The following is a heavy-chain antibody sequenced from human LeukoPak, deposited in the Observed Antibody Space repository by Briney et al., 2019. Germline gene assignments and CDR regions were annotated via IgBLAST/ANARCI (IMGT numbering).Heavy chain of an antibody. CDR1: GYIFTSYG. J-gene: IGHJ4*01. CDR3: ARGTGYLSAGSSYFAY. CDR2: ISDYNGDT. V-gene: IGHV1-18*01. D-gene: IGHD3/OR15-3a*01. Sequence: GASVKVSCKASGYIFTSYGITWVRPAPGQGLEWMGWISDYNGDTQYSQKLQGRVTMTTDTYTSTAYMEMRSLRSDDTAVYYCARGTGYLSAGSSYFAYSGHRALVTVSS.